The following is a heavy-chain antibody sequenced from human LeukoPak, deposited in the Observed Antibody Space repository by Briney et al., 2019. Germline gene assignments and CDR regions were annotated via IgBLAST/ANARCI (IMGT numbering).Heavy chain of an antibody. V-gene: IGHV3-30*02. D-gene: IGHD3-9*01. CDR1: GFTFSIYA. Sequence: PGGSLRLSCAASGFTFSIYAMSWVRQAPGKGLEWVAFIRNVGNNKYHADSVKGRFTISRDNSKSTQYLQMSSLRAEDTALYYCVRDFEWGFDHWGQGTLVTVSS. CDR2: IRNVGNNK. J-gene: IGHJ4*02. CDR3: VRDFEWGFDH.